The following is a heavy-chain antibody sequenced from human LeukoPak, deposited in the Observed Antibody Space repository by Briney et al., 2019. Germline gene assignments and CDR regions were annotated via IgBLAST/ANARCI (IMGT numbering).Heavy chain of an antibody. V-gene: IGHV3-30*18. D-gene: IGHD4-17*01. J-gene: IGHJ4*02. CDR3: AKDSGDYLDY. CDR1: GFTFSSYG. Sequence: GGSLRLSCAASGFTFSSYGMHWVRQAPGKGLEWVAVISYDGSNKYYADSVKGRFTISRDNSKNTLYLQMNSLRAEDTAVYYCAKDSGDYLDYWGQGTLVTVSS. CDR2: ISYDGSNK.